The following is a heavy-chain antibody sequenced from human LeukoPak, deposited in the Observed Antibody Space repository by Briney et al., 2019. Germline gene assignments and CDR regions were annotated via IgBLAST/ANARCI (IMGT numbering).Heavy chain of an antibody. J-gene: IGHJ4*02. CDR2: IIPIFGTA. V-gene: IGHV1-69*05. CDR1: GGTFSSYA. CDR3: ARSIAAAGIGY. D-gene: IGHD6-13*01. Sequence: ASVKVSCKASGGTFSSYAISWVRQAPGQGLEWMGGIIPIFGTANYAQKFQGRVTITTDESTSTAYMELSSLISEDTAVYYCARSIAAAGIGYWGQGTLVTVSS.